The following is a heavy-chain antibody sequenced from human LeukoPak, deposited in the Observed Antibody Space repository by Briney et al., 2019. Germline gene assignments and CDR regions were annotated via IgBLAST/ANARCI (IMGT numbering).Heavy chain of an antibody. CDR3: ARDRHYYDSGAFDI. Sequence: GGSLRLSCEASGFTFREYWMSWVRQAPGKGLEWVANIKQDGSEKYYVDSVKGRFTISRDNAKNSLYLQMNSLRAEDTAVYYCARDRHYYDSGAFDIWGQGTMVTVSS. J-gene: IGHJ3*02. CDR1: GFTFREYW. CDR2: IKQDGSEK. V-gene: IGHV3-7*03. D-gene: IGHD3-22*01.